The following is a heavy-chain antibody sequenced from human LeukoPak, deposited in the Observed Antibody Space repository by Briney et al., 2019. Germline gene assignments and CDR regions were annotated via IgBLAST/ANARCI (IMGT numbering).Heavy chain of an antibody. CDR2: INTNTGNP. J-gene: IGHJ5*02. V-gene: IGHV7-4-1*02. CDR1: GYTFTSYA. Sequence: EASVNVSCKASGYTFTSYAMNWVRQAPGEGLEWMGWINTNTGNPTYAQGFTGGFVFSLDTSVSTAYLQISSLKAEDTAVYYCAREGGVRGVIISSWFDPWGQGTLVTVSS. CDR3: AREGGVRGVIISSWFDP. D-gene: IGHD3-10*01.